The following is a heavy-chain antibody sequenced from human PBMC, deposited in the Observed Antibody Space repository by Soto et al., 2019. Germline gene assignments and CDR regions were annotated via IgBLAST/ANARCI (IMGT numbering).Heavy chain of an antibody. CDR2: VYYSGSS. V-gene: IGHV4-31*03. J-gene: IGHJ5*02. Sequence: SETLSLTCTVSGDSISGGASFWGWIRQPPGKGLEWIANVYYSGSSYYNPSLKSRLTISVDTTKNQFSLQLKSMTAADTAVYYCAKLSCTSSTCYFPGWFDPWGQGTLVTVSS. CDR3: AKLSCTSSTCYFPGWFDP. CDR1: GDSISGGASF. D-gene: IGHD2-2*01.